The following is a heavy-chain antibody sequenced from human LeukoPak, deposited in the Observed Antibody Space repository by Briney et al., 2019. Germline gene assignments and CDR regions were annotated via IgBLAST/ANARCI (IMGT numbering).Heavy chain of an antibody. D-gene: IGHD4-11*01. J-gene: IGHJ4*02. Sequence: GGSLRLSCVVSGFTFSTYDMYWVRQAPSKGLEWVTFIRSDGTGELYVESVKGRFTISRDNSKTTLYLQMNSVRPEDTALYYCAKRRGATVSEFDYWGQGTLVTVSS. CDR3: AKRRGATVSEFDY. CDR1: GFTFSTYD. V-gene: IGHV3-30*02. CDR2: IRSDGTGE.